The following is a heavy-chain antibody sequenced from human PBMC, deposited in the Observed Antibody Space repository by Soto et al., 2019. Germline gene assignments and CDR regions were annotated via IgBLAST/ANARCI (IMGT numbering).Heavy chain of an antibody. CDR2: ISAYNGNT. V-gene: IGHV1-18*01. J-gene: IGHJ4*02. CDR1: GYTFTSYG. CDR3: ARGTFYYDSHAYYGY. Sequence: GASVKVSCKASGYTFTSYGISWVRQAPGQGLEWMGWISAYNGNTNYAQKLQGRVTMTTDTSTSTAYMELRSLRAEDTAVYYCARGTFYYDSHAYYGYWGQGTVVTVSS. D-gene: IGHD3-22*01.